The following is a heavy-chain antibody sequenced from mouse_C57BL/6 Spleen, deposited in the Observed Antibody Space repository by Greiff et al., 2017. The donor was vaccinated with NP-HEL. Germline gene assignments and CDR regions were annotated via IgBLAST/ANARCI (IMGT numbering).Heavy chain of an antibody. V-gene: IGHV5-4*01. CDR3: ARDRRNWYFDV. Sequence: EVQLVESGGGLVKPGGSLKLSCAASGFTFSSYAMSWVRQTPEKRLEWVATISDGGSYTYYPDNVKGRFTISRDNAKNNLYLQMSHLKSEDTAMYYCARDRRNWYFDVWGTGTTVTVSS. CDR1: GFTFSSYA. J-gene: IGHJ1*03. CDR2: ISDGGSYT.